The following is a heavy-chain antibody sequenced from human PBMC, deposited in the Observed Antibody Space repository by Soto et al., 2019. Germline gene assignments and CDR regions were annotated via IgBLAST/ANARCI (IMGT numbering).Heavy chain of an antibody. J-gene: IGHJ4*02. D-gene: IGHD3-22*01. CDR2: IWYDGSNK. Sequence: GGSLRLSCAASGFTFSSYGMHWVRQAPGKGLEWVAVIWYDGSNKYYADSVKGRFTISRDNYKNTLYLQMNSLRAEDKAVYYCARDDYDSSGYRYFDYWGQXTLVTVSS. CDR3: ARDDYDSSGYRYFDY. V-gene: IGHV3-33*01. CDR1: GFTFSSYG.